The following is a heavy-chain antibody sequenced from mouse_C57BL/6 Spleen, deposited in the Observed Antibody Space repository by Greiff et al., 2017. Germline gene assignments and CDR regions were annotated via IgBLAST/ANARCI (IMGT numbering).Heavy chain of an antibody. CDR1: GYTFTDYY. CDR2: IYPGSGNT. D-gene: IGHD2-4*01. CDR3: ARYDYDGVRPYYFGC. V-gene: IGHV1-76*01. J-gene: IGHJ2*01. Sequence: QVQLQQSGAELVRPGASVKLSCKASGYTFTDYYINWVKQRPGQGLEWIARIYPGSGNTYYNEKFKGKATLTAEKSSSTAYMQLSSLTSEDAAVYFCARYDYDGVRPYYFGCWGQGTTLTVYS.